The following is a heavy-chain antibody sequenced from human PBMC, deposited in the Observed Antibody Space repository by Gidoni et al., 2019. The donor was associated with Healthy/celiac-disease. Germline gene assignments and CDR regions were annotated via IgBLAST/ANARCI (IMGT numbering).Heavy chain of an antibody. CDR3: ARDLLAVAGTDY. Sequence: QVQLVQSGAEVKKPGASVKVSCKASGYTFTSYAMHWVRQAPGQRLEWMGWINAGNGNTKYSQKFQGRVTITRDTSASTAYMELSSLRSEDTAVYYCARDLLAVAGTDYWGQGTLVTVSS. CDR1: GYTFTSYA. V-gene: IGHV1-3*01. CDR2: INAGNGNT. D-gene: IGHD6-19*01. J-gene: IGHJ4*02.